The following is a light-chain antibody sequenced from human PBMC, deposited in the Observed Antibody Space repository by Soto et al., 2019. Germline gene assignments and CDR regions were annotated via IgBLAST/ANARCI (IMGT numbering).Light chain of an antibody. J-gene: IGKJ1*01. CDR2: KAS. V-gene: IGKV1-5*03. Sequence: DIQMTQSPSYVSASVGDRVTITCRASQGIKNWLAWYQQKPGKAPNLLIYKASSLESGVPSRFSGSGSGTEFTLTITSLQPDDFATYYCQQYNSYSPETFGQGTKVDIK. CDR3: QQYNSYSPET. CDR1: QGIKNW.